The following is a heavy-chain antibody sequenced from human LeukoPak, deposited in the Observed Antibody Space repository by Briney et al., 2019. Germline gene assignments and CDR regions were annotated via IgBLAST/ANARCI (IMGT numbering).Heavy chain of an antibody. CDR1: EDTLTGYY. V-gene: IGHV1-2*02. CDR3: ASRLQNYYDSSGYYVDAFDM. Sequence: ASVKVSCKASEDTLTGYYMHWVRQAPGQGLEWMGWINANSGDTNYAQKFQGRVTITRDTSISTVYMELSRLTSDDTAVYYCASRLQNYYDSSGYYVDAFDMWGQGTMATVSS. CDR2: INANSGDT. J-gene: IGHJ3*02. D-gene: IGHD3-22*01.